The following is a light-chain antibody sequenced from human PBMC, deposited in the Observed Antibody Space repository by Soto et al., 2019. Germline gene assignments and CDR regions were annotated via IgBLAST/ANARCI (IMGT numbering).Light chain of an antibody. V-gene: IGLV4-69*01. CDR2: LNSDGSH. Sequence: QSVLTQSPSASASLGASVNLTCTLSSGHSSYAIAWHQQQPEKGPRYLMKLNSDGSHSKGAGIPDRFSGSSSGAERSLTISSLQSEDEADYYCQTWGTGIIGVFGGGTKVTVL. CDR1: SGHSSYA. J-gene: IGLJ3*02. CDR3: QTWGTGIIGV.